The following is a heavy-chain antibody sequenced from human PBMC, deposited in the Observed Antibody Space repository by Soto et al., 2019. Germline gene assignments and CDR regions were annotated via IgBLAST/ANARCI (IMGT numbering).Heavy chain of an antibody. CDR1: GFTFSSYS. J-gene: IGHJ6*02. V-gene: IGHV3-21*01. Sequence: EVQLVESGGGLVKPGGSLRLSCAASGFTFSSYSMNWVRQAPGKGLEWVSSISSSSSYIYYADSVKGRFTISRDNAKNSLYLQMNSLRAEDTAVYYCARVRDFWSGYYEPYYYYYYGMDVWGQGTTVTVSS. CDR2: ISSSSSYI. CDR3: ARVRDFWSGYYEPYYYYYYGMDV. D-gene: IGHD3-3*01.